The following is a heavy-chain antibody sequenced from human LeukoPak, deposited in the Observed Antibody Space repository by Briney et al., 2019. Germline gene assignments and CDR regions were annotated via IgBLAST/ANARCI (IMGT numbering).Heavy chain of an antibody. CDR1: GGTFSSYA. D-gene: IGHD5-12*01. CDR2: IIPIFGTA. J-gene: IGHJ4*02. CDR3: ARGREYSGYDLFDY. V-gene: IGHV1-69*13. Sequence: RASVKVSCKASGGTFSSYAISWVQQAPGQGPEWMGGIIPIFGTANYAQKFQGRVTITADESTSTAYMELSSLRSEDTAVYYCARGREYSGYDLFDYWGQGTLVTVSS.